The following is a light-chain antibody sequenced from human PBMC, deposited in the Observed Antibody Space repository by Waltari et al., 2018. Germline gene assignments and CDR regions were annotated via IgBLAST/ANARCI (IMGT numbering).Light chain of an antibody. CDR1: QSVGRS. Sequence: EIVLTQSPGTLSLSPGERATLSCRASQSVGRSLAWYQQKPGQAPRLLIYDASSRATGTPDRFSGSGSGTDFSLTISRLEPEDFAVYYCQMYVNFPATFGQGTKVEIK. V-gene: IGKV3-20*01. J-gene: IGKJ1*01. CDR3: QMYVNFPAT. CDR2: DAS.